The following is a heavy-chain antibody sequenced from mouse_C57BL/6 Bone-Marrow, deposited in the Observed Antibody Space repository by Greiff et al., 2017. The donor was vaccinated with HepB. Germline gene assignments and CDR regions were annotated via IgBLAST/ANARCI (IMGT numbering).Heavy chain of an antibody. CDR3: ARDGGTLRSYWYFDV. D-gene: IGHD1-1*01. CDR1: GFTFSDFY. Sequence: EVQVVESGGGLVQSGRSLRLSCATSGFTFSDFYMEWVRQAPGKGLEWIAASRNKANDYTTEYSASVKGRFIVSRDTSQSILYLQMNALRAEDTAIYYCARDGGTLRSYWYFDVWGTGTTVTVSS. J-gene: IGHJ1*03. CDR2: SRNKANDYTT. V-gene: IGHV7-1*01.